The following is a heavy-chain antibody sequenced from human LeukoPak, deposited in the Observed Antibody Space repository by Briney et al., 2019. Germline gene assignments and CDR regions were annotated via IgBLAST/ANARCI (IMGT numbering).Heavy chain of an antibody. D-gene: IGHD3-10*02. CDR2: IYSGGST. CDR3: AREVCLDY. CDR1: GFTFSNYA. J-gene: IGHJ4*02. V-gene: IGHV3-53*01. Sequence: PGGSLRLSCAASGFTFSNYAMSWVRQAPGKGLEWVSVIYSGGSTYYSDSVKGRFTISRDNSKNTLYLQMNSLRAEDTAVYYCAREVCLDYWGQGTLVTVSS.